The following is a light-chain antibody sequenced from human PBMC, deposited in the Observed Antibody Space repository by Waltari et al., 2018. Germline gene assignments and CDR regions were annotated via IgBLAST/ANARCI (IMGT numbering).Light chain of an antibody. V-gene: IGKV3-11*01. CDR2: DVS. Sequence: IVFTQSPATLSLSPGDRATLSCRASQNVNNYLAWFQQKPGQAPRLLIYDVSTRATGIPSRFTGSGSRTDFTLSISSVEPEDVAVYYCQQRSTWPLTFGGGTQVEIK. CDR3: QQRSTWPLT. CDR1: QNVNNY. J-gene: IGKJ4*01.